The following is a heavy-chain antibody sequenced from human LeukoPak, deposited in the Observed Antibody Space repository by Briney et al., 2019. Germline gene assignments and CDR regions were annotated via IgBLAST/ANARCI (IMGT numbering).Heavy chain of an antibody. Sequence: PGGSLRLSRAASGFIFSDYYMTWIRQTPGKGLEWLSYISDSGSTINYADSVKGRLTISRDNAKKSLFLQMNSLRAEDTAVYYCAIYYDSSGSIDHWGQGTLVTVSS. CDR2: ISDSGSTI. J-gene: IGHJ4*02. CDR1: GFIFSDYY. CDR3: AIYYDSSGSIDH. D-gene: IGHD3-22*01. V-gene: IGHV3-11*01.